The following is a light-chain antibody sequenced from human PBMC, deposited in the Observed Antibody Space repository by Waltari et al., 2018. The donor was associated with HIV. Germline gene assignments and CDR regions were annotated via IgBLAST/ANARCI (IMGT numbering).Light chain of an antibody. V-gene: IGLV3-1*01. CDR1: KLVSTF. CDR2: QDS. J-gene: IGLJ2*01. CDR3: QAWDSGTAV. Sequence: SYELTQPPSVSVSPGQTASTTCSGDKLVSTFVSWYQQKPGQSPVLVIYQDSKRPSGIPERFSGSNSGNTATLTISGTQAMDEADYYCQAWDSGTAVFGGGTKLTVL.